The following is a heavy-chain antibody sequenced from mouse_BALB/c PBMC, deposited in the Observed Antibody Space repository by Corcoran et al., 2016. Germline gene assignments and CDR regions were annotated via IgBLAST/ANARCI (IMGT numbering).Heavy chain of an antibody. Sequence: QIQLVQSGTELKKPGATVKISCKASWYTFTNYGMNWVKQAPGKGVKWMGWINPYTGEPTYADDFKGRFAFSLETSASTAYLQINNLKNEDMATYYCARGDYDTWFAYWGQALLVTVSA. CDR1: WYTFTNYG. CDR3: ARGDYDTWFAY. D-gene: IGHD2-4*01. CDR2: INPYTGEP. J-gene: IGHJ3*01. V-gene: IGHV9-1*02.